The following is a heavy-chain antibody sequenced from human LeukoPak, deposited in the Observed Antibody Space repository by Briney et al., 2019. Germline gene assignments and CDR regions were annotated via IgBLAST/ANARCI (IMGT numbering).Heavy chain of an antibody. CDR3: AKGNKRYFDWLFNFDP. J-gene: IGHJ5*02. D-gene: IGHD3-9*01. CDR1: AFTFSIYA. CDR2: ISGSGCST. V-gene: IGHV3-23*01. Sequence: GGSLRLSCAAAAFTFSIYAMSWVRQAPGEGLEWVSAISGSGCSTYYADSVKGRFTIARDNSKNTLYLQMNSLRAEDTAVYYCAKGNKRYFDWLFNFDPWGQGTLVTVSS.